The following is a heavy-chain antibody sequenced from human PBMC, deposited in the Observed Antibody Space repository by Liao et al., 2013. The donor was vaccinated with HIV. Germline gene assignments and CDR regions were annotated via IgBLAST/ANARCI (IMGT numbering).Heavy chain of an antibody. CDR1: GGSFSGYH. J-gene: IGHJ6*03. CDR2: LNHSGSA. V-gene: IGHV4-34*01. Sequence: QVQLQQWGAGLLKPSETLSLTCTIYGGSFSGYHWSWIRQPPGKGLEWIGELNHSGSANYNPSLKSRVTISVDTSKNQFSLKLSSLTAADTAVYYCARGTGWGSVYYYYYMDVWGKGTTVTVSS. D-gene: IGHD7-27*01. CDR3: ARGTGWGSVYYYYYMDV.